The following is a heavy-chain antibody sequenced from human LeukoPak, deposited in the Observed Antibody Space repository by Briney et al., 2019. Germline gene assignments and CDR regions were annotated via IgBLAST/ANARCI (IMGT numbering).Heavy chain of an antibody. CDR3: ASTRGYSGYDSFDY. D-gene: IGHD5-12*01. J-gene: IGHJ4*02. Sequence: GGSLRLSCAASGFNFYSYGMHWVRQAPGKGLEWVALISYDGSREYYADSVKGRFTISRDNSNNAVYLQMNSLRAEDTAVYYCASTRGYSGYDSFDYWGQGTLVTVSS. CDR2: ISYDGSRE. V-gene: IGHV3-33*08. CDR1: GFNFYSYG.